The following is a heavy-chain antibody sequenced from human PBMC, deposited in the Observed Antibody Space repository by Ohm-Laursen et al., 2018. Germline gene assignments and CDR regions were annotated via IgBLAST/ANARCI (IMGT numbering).Heavy chain of an antibody. J-gene: IGHJ2*01. D-gene: IGHD3-22*01. CDR1: GLTFSSYG. Sequence: SLRLSCAASGLTFSSYGMHWVRQAPGKGLEWVAVIWYGGKKKYYADSVEGRFTISRDNSKNTLYLQMDSLRAEDTAVYYCARGPRDYYDSSGSVDLWGRGTLVTVSS. CDR3: ARGPRDYYDSSGSVDL. CDR2: IWYGGKKK. V-gene: IGHV3-33*01.